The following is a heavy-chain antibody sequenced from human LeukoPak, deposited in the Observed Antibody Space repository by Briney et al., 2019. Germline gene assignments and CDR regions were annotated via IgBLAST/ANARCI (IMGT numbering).Heavy chain of an antibody. CDR1: GGSFSGYY. CDR2: INHSRST. Sequence: SETLSLTCAVYGGSFSGYYWSWIRQPPGKGLEWIGEINHSRSTNYNPSLKSRVTISVDTSKNQFSLKLSSVTAADTAVYYCARGVAVAGTDYWAREPWSPSPQ. V-gene: IGHV4-34*01. CDR3: ARGVAVAGTDY. D-gene: IGHD6-19*01. J-gene: IGHJ4*02.